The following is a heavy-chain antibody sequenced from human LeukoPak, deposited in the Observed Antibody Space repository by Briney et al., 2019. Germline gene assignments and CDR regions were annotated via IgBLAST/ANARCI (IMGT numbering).Heavy chain of an antibody. D-gene: IGHD3-9*01. CDR1: GGSISSSSYY. CDR3: ARDARDYDILTGYYRGDWFDP. J-gene: IGHJ5*02. V-gene: IGHV4-61*05. Sequence: SETLSLTCTVSGGSISSSSYYWGWIRQPPGKGLEWIGYIYYSGSTNYNPSLKSRVTISVDTSKNQFSLKLSSVTAADTAVYYCARDARDYDILTGYYRGDWFDPWGQGTLVTVSS. CDR2: IYYSGST.